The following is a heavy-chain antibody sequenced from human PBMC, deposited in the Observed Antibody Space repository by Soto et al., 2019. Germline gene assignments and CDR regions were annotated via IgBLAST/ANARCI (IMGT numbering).Heavy chain of an antibody. CDR1: GDSISSGGYY. J-gene: IGHJ6*02. CDR2: IYYTGST. Sequence: SLTCTVSGDSISSGGYYWSWIRQHPGKGLEWNGHIYYTGSTYYNPSLKSRVSISVDTSKNQFSLKLTSVTAADTAVYYCARDQEVNYSNYGGTDYYYGMDVWGQGTTVTVSS. CDR3: ARDQEVNYSNYGGTDYYYGMDV. D-gene: IGHD4-4*01. V-gene: IGHV4-31*03.